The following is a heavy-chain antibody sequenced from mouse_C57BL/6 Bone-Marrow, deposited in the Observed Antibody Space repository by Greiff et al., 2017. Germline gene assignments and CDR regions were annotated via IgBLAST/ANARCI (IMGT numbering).Heavy chain of an antibody. D-gene: IGHD1-1*01. CDR1: GFTFSDYG. V-gene: IGHV5-15*01. CDR3: ARQDYGSSYDYAMDY. Sequence: DVMLVESGGGLVQPGGSLKLSCAASGFTFSDYGMAWVRQAPRKGPEWVAFISNLAYSIYYADTVTGRFTISRENAKNTLYLELSSLRSEDTAIYYCARQDYGSSYDYAMDYWGQGTSVTVSS. J-gene: IGHJ4*01. CDR2: ISNLAYSI.